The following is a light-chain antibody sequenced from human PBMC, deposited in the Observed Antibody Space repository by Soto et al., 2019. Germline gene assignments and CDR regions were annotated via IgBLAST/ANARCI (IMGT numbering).Light chain of an antibody. CDR2: EVS. CDR3: SSYTSSTAYV. CDR1: TSDVGEYNY. Sequence: QSVLTQPASVSGSPGQSITISCTGTTSDVGEYNYVSWYQQVPGKAPKVIIYEVSSRPAGVSTRFSGSKSGNTASLTLSGLQAEDEADYYCSSYTSSTAYVFGTGTKVTVL. J-gene: IGLJ1*01. V-gene: IGLV2-14*01.